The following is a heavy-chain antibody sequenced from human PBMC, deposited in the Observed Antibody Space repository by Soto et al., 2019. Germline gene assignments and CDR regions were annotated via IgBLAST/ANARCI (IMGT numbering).Heavy chain of an antibody. CDR1: GFTFSSYA. CDR2: VSHDGNSG. D-gene: IGHD6-19*01. CDR3: ARLDKFNGGWS. J-gene: IGHJ4*02. V-gene: IGHV3-30*14. Sequence: QVQLVESGGGVVQPGRSLRLSCAASGFTFSSYAMHWVRRAPGKGLEWVAAVSHDGNSGFYADSVSGRFTVSRDNSNNLVYLQMDRLRPEDTALFYCARLDKFNGGWSWGQGTAVTVSS.